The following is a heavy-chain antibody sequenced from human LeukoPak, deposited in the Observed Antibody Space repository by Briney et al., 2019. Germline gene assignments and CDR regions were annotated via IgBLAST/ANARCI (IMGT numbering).Heavy chain of an antibody. CDR3: AGRGTSSGLKVPRIYYMDV. J-gene: IGHJ6*03. CDR2: IIPIFGTA. V-gene: IGHV1-69*13. D-gene: IGHD3-22*01. CDR1: GYTFTSYA. Sequence: ASVKVSCKASGYTFTSYAISWVRQAPGQGLEWLGGIIPIFGTANYAQKFQGRVTITADESTSTAYMELSSLRSEDTAVYYCAGRGTSSGLKVPRIYYMDVWGKGTTVTISS.